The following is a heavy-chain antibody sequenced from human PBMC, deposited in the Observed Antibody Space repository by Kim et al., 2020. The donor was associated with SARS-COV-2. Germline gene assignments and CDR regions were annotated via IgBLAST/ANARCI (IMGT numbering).Heavy chain of an antibody. D-gene: IGHD2-2*01. Sequence: VKGRFTISRDNSKNTLYLQMNSLRAEDTAVYYCAGGVIVVVPAASNWFDPWGQGTLVTVSS. CDR3: AGGVIVVVPAASNWFDP. V-gene: IGHV3-30*03. J-gene: IGHJ5*02.